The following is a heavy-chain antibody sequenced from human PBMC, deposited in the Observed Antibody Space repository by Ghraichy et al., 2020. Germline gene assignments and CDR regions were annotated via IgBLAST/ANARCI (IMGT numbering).Heavy chain of an antibody. Sequence: GESLNISCAASGFTFSSYAMSWVRQAPGKGLEWVSAISGSGGSTYYADSVKGRFTISRDNSKNTLYLQMNSLRAEDTAVYYCAKGHFPIAAAGYFDYWGQGTLVTVSS. V-gene: IGHV3-23*01. CDR1: GFTFSSYA. D-gene: IGHD6-13*01. J-gene: IGHJ4*02. CDR3: AKGHFPIAAAGYFDY. CDR2: ISGSGGST.